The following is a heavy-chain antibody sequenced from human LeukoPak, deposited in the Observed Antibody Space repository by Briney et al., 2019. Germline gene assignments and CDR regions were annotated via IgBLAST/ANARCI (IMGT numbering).Heavy chain of an antibody. J-gene: IGHJ4*02. D-gene: IGHD1-26*01. CDR1: GGSISSSSYY. V-gene: IGHV4-39*01. Sequence: SETLSLTCTVSGGSISSSSYYWGWIRQPPGKGLEWIGSIYYSGSTYYNPSLKSRVTISVDTSKNQFSLKLSTVTAADTAVYYWARCRSGSYPDYWGQGTLVTVSS. CDR3: ARCRSGSYPDY. CDR2: IYYSGST.